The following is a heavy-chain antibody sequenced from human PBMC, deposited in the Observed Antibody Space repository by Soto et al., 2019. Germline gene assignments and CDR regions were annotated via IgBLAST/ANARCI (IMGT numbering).Heavy chain of an antibody. J-gene: IGHJ4*02. V-gene: IGHV1-69*13. Sequence: SAKVSCNASGGTFSSLAFSWVRQAPGQGREWMGGIIPFFGSTDYAQKFQGRATITADESTSTTYIELSSLRPEDTAVYYCARDPWSRNGYSPSFDYWGQGTPVTVSS. CDR3: ARDPWSRNGYSPSFDY. CDR1: GGTFSSLA. D-gene: IGHD4-4*01. CDR2: IIPFFGST.